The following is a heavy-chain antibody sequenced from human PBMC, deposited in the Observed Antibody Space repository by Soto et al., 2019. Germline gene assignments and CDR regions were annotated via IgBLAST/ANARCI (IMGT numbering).Heavy chain of an antibody. Sequence: QVQVVQSGAEVKRPGASVKVSCKASGDTFTSNGISWVRQAPGQGLEWLAWISSYNGNTQYAQKVQGRVTMTTDTSTNTAYMELRSLRSDDTDVYFCARAPSSSSRPLVFDYWGQGTLVTVSA. J-gene: IGHJ4*02. V-gene: IGHV1-18*04. CDR2: ISSYNGNT. D-gene: IGHD6-6*01. CDR1: GDTFTSNG. CDR3: ARAPSSSSRPLVFDY.